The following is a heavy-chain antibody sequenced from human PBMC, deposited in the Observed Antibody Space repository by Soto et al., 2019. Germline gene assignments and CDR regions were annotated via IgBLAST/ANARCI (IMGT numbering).Heavy chain of an antibody. J-gene: IGHJ6*03. V-gene: IGHV3-13*01. D-gene: IGHD6-19*01. CDR2: IGTAGDT. CDR1: GFTFRPYA. CDR3: ARSGVRAAVAGNYMDV. Sequence: PGGSLRLSCAASGFTFRPYAMSWVRQAPGKGLEWVAAIGTAGDTYYPGSVKGRFTISRENAKNSLYLQMNSLRAGDTAVYYCARSGVRAAVAGNYMDVWGKGTTVTVSS.